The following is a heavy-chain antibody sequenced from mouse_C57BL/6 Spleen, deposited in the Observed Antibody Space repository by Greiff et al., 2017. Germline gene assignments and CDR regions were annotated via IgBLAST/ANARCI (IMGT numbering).Heavy chain of an antibody. Sequence: VKLVESGPELVKPGASVKLSCKASGYTFTSYDINWVKQRPGQGLEWIGWIYPRDGSTKYNEKFKGKATLTVDTSSSTAYMELHSLTSEDSAVYFCAREGPLLLFDYWGQGTTLTVSS. CDR3: AREGPLLLFDY. CDR1: GYTFTSYD. D-gene: IGHD1-1*01. J-gene: IGHJ2*01. V-gene: IGHV1-85*01. CDR2: IYPRDGST.